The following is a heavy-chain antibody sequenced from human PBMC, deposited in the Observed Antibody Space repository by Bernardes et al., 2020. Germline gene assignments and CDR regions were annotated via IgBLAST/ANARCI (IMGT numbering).Heavy chain of an antibody. CDR2: MNPDSGNT. J-gene: IGHJ4*02. V-gene: IGHV1-8*01. Sequence: ASVKVSCRTSGYTFTTYDINWVRQASGQGLECLGWMNPDSGNTGYAQRFQGRVTMTFDTSTSTAYMELTSLRSEDTAVYYCTRTMVRGLPAMDYWGLGTQVTVSS. D-gene: IGHD3-10*01. CDR1: GYTFTTYD. CDR3: TRTMVRGLPAMDY.